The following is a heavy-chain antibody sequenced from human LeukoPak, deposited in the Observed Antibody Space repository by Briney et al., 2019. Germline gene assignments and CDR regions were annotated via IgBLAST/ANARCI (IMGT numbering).Heavy chain of an antibody. D-gene: IGHD2-2*01. CDR2: INHSGST. CDR3: ARGPAAVDY. V-gene: IGHV4-34*01. Sequence: SETLSLTCAVYGGSFSGYYWSWVRQPPGKGLEWIGEINHSGSTNYNPSLKSRVTISVDTSKNQFSLKLSSVTAADTAVYYCARGPAAVDYWGQGTLVTVSS. CDR1: GGSFSGYY. J-gene: IGHJ4*02.